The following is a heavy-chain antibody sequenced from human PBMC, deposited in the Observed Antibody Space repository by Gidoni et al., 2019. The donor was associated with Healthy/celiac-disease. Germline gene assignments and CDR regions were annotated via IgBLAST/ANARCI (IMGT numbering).Heavy chain of an antibody. J-gene: IGHJ5*02. CDR3: AREYWGADFGFDP. Sequence: QVQLQESGPGLVKPSETLSLTCTGPGGSISSYYWSWTRQPAGKGLEWIGRIYTSGSTHYNPSLKSRATMSVDTSKNQFSLKLSSVTAADTAVYYCAREYWGADFGFDPWGQGTLVTVSS. D-gene: IGHD2-8*02. CDR1: GGSISSYY. V-gene: IGHV4-4*07. CDR2: IYTSGST.